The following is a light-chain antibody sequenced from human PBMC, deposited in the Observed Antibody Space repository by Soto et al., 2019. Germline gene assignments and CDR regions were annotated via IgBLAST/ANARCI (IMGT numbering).Light chain of an antibody. CDR2: DVT. V-gene: IGLV2-14*03. CDR3: TSYTSTSTPVL. Sequence: QSVLTQPASVSGSPGQSITISCTGTSSDIGDYNSVSWYQHHPGKGPKLVISDVTNRPSGVSNRFSGSKSGNTASLTISGLQAEDEAVYYCTSYTSTSTPVLFGGGTKLTVL. CDR1: SSDIGDYNS. J-gene: IGLJ2*01.